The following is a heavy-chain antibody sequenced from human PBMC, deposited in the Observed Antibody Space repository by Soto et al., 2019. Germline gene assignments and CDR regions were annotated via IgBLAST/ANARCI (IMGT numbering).Heavy chain of an antibody. D-gene: IGHD2-2*01. CDR1: GGSISSGGYY. CDR3: ARVGIVVVPAARGTFDI. Sequence: SETLSLTCTVSGGSISSGGYYWSWIRQHPGKGLEWIWYIYYSGSTYYNPSLKSRVTISVDTSKNQFSLKLSSVTAADTAVYYCARVGIVVVPAARGTFDIWGQGTMVTVSS. CDR2: IYYSGST. V-gene: IGHV4-31*03. J-gene: IGHJ3*02.